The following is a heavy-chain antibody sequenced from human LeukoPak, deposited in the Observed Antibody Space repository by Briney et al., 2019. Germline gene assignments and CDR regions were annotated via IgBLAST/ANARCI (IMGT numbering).Heavy chain of an antibody. J-gene: IGHJ2*01. CDR2: INHSGST. D-gene: IGHD3-3*01. CDR3: ARRSEDWYFDL. CDR1: GGSFSGYY. V-gene: IGHV4-34*01. Sequence: PSETLSLTCAVYGGSFSGYYWSWIRQPPGKGLEWIGEINHSGSTNYNPSLKSRVTISVDTSKNQFSLKLNSVTAADTAVYYCARRSEDWYFDLWGRGTLVTLSS.